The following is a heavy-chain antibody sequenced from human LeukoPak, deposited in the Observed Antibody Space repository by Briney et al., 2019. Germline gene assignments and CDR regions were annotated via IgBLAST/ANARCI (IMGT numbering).Heavy chain of an antibody. CDR1: GYTFANYW. V-gene: IGHV5-51*01. J-gene: IGHJ5*02. CDR2: IYPDDSDT. Sequence: GESLKISCKDSGYTFANYWIGWVRQMPGKGLEWMGIIYPDDSDTRYSPSFQGQVTISADKSTNTVYLQWTSLKTSDTAIYYCATGPDKCTYGLEHWGQGTLVTVSS. D-gene: IGHD3-10*01. CDR3: ATGPDKCTYGLEH.